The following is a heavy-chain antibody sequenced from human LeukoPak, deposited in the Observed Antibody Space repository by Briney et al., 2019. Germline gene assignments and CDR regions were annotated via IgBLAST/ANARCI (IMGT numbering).Heavy chain of an antibody. CDR1: GGSISSYY. D-gene: IGHD5-24*01. V-gene: IGHV4-59*01. Sequence: SETPSLTCTVSGGSISSYYWSWIRQPPGKGLEWIGYIYYSGSTNYNPSLKSRVTISVDTSKNHFSLRLSSVTAADTAVYYCARAGPISIKYYFDYWGQGTQVTVSS. CDR3: ARAGPISIKYYFDY. CDR2: IYYSGST. J-gene: IGHJ4*02.